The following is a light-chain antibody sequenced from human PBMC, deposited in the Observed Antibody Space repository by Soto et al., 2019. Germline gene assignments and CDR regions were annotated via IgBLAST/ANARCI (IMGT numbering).Light chain of an antibody. J-gene: IGLJ1*01. V-gene: IGLV1-40*01. CDR3: QSYDSSLSGFV. CDR2: GNN. Sequence: QSVLTQSPSVSGAPGQRVTISCTGSSSNIGAGYDVHWYQQVPGTAPKLLIYGNNNRPSGVPDRFSGYKSGTSASLAITGLQAEDEADYYCQSYDSSLSGFVFATGTKLNVL. CDR1: SSNIGAGYD.